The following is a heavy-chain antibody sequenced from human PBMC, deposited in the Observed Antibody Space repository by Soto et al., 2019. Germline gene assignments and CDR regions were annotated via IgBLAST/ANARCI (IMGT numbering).Heavy chain of an antibody. CDR3: ERDIDYYDSTGYQDQ. D-gene: IGHD3-22*01. CDR1: GFTFSSYE. Sequence: GGSLRLSCAASGFTFSSYEMNWVRQAPGKGLEWISYISTSGNIIHYADSVNGRFTISRDNAKNSLYLQMNSLRVEDTAVYYCERDIDYYDSTGYQDQWGQGALVTVSS. CDR2: ISTSGNII. J-gene: IGHJ4*02. V-gene: IGHV3-48*03.